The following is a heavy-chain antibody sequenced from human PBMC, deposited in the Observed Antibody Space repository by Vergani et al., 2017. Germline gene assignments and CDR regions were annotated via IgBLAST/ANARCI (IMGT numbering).Heavy chain of an antibody. CDR1: GGTFSSYA. D-gene: IGHD2-2*02. CDR2: IIPIFGTA. J-gene: IGHJ6*03. Sequence: QVQLVQSGAEVKKPGSSVKVSCKASGGTFSSYAISWVRQAPGQGLEWMGGIIPIFGTANYAQKFQGRVTITADESTSTAYMELSSLRSEDTAVYYCARAGYCSSXSCYNSYYYYYMDVWGKGTTVTVSS. CDR3: ARAGYCSSXSCYNSYYYYYMDV. V-gene: IGHV1-69*01.